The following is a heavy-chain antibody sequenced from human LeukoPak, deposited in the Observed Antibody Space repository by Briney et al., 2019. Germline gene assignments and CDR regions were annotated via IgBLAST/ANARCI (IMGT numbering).Heavy chain of an antibody. Sequence: GGSLRLSCAASGFTFSNYEMNWVRQAPGKGLEWVSYISSSGTTIYCADSVRGRFTISRDNAKNSLYLQMNSLRAEDTAVYYCAGTDYVDYVNFDFWGQGTLVTVSS. CDR2: ISSSGTTI. V-gene: IGHV3-48*03. D-gene: IGHD4-17*01. CDR1: GFTFSNYE. J-gene: IGHJ4*02. CDR3: AGTDYVDYVNFDF.